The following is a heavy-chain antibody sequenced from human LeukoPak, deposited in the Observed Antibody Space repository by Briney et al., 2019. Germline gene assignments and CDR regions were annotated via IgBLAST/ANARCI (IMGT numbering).Heavy chain of an antibody. CDR1: GCTFGGYA. J-gene: IGHJ6*03. Sequence: GGSLTLSCTASGCTFGGYAMSWFRQAPGQGLGWVGFIRSKACGGTTEYAASGKGRFTISRDDSKSISLLQMNSVKTEDTSVYYCTRDYLERVSCYSYMDVWGKGTTVTVSS. D-gene: IGHD1-1*01. V-gene: IGHV3-49*03. CDR3: TRDYLERVSCYSYMDV. CDR2: IRSKACGGTT.